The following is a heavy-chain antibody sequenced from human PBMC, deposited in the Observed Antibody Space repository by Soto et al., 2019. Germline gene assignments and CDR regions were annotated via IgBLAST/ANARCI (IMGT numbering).Heavy chain of an antibody. CDR2: ISYDGSNK. CDR3: AKTPSPFPLWDYGDYDRTSDFDY. J-gene: IGHJ4*02. Sequence: GGSLRLSCAASGFTFSSYGMNWVRQAPGKGLEWVAVISYDGSNKYNADSVKGRFTISRDNSKNTLYLQMNSLRAEDTAVYYCAKTPSPFPLWDYGDYDRTSDFDYWGQGTLVTVSS. CDR1: GFTFSSYG. V-gene: IGHV3-30*18. D-gene: IGHD4-17*01.